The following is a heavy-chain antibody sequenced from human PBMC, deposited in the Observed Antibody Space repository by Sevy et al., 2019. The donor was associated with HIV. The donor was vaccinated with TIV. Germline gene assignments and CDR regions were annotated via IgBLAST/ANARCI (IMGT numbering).Heavy chain of an antibody. D-gene: IGHD6-13*01. J-gene: IGHJ3*01. CDR1: GFTFSSYE. Sequence: GGSLRLSCAASGFTFSSYEMNWVRQAPGKGLEWVSYISSSGSTIYYADSVKGRFTISRDNAKNSLYLQMNSLRAEDTAVYYCAREMTYSSRISQVWGDWGQGTMVTVSS. CDR3: AREMTYSSRISQVWGD. V-gene: IGHV3-48*03. CDR2: ISSSGSTI.